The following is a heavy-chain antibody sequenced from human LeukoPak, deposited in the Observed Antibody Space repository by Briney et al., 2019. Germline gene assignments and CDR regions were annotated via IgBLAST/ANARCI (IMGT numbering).Heavy chain of an antibody. D-gene: IGHD6-13*01. Sequence: SGGSLRLPCAASGFTFDDYAMHWVRQAPGKGLEWVSGISWNSGSIGYADSVKGRFTISRDNAKNSLYLQMNSLRAEDTALYYCAKDLSPGLAAAGDYWGQGTLVTVSS. CDR1: GFTFDDYA. J-gene: IGHJ4*02. CDR3: AKDLSPGLAAAGDY. CDR2: ISWNSGSI. V-gene: IGHV3-9*01.